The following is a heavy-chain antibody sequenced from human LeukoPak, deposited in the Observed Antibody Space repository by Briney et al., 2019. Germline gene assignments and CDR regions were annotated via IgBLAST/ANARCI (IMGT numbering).Heavy chain of an antibody. V-gene: IGHV3-30*04. CDR2: ISYDGGYK. CDR3: AKRLRQHFDY. CDR1: GFTFSSYA. D-gene: IGHD5-18*01. Sequence: PGRSLRLSCSASGFTFSSYAMHWVRQAPGKGLEWVAVISYDGGYKYYADSVKGRFTISRDNSKNTLYLQMNSLRAEDTAVYYCAKRLRQHFDYWGQGTLVTVSS. J-gene: IGHJ4*02.